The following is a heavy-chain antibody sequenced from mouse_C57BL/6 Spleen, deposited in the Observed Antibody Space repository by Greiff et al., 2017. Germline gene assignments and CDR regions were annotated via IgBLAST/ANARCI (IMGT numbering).Heavy chain of an antibody. Sequence: EVQLVESGPGLVKPSQSLSLTCSVTGYSITSGYYWNWIRQFPGNKLEWMGYISYDGSNNYNPSLKNRISFTRDTTTNQFFLKLNSVTTEDTATYYCASHDYWGQGTTLTVSS. CDR2: ISYDGSN. CDR3: ASHDY. V-gene: IGHV3-6*01. J-gene: IGHJ2*01. CDR1: GYSITSGYY.